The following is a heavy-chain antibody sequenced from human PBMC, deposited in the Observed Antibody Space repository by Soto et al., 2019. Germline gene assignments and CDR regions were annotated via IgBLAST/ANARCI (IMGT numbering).Heavy chain of an antibody. CDR1: GFTISNHW. CDR3: AREKVGAVRTADY. J-gene: IGHJ4*02. D-gene: IGHD6-6*01. Sequence: EVQLVESGGGLVQPGGSLRLSCAVSGFTISNHWMIWVRRVPGKGREWVASTKPDESEKYYLDSVKGRFAISRDNAKNSLDLQMSGLRGEDSAVYYCAREKVGAVRTADYWGQGTRVTVSS. V-gene: IGHV3-7*01. CDR2: TKPDESEK.